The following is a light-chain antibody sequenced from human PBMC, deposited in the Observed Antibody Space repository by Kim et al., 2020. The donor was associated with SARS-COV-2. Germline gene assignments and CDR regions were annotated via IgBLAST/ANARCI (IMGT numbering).Light chain of an antibody. CDR3: QQYGDWPYV. CDR2: GAS. Sequence: SGSPGERAALSCRASQNIGINVAWYQQKPGKAPRLLVYGASSRATGISGRFSGSGSGTDFTLTISSLQSEDLAVYYCQQYGDWPYVFGQGTKLEI. V-gene: IGKV3-15*01. J-gene: IGKJ2*01. CDR1: QNIGIN.